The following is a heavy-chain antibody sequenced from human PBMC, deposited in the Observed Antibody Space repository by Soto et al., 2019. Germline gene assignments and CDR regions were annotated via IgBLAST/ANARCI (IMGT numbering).Heavy chain of an antibody. J-gene: IGHJ5*02. CDR2: INTYSGNT. V-gene: IGHV1-18*01. CDR1: GYTFINYG. CDR3: ARDVYGGYNWNDGLWFDP. Sequence: GASVTVSCKASGYTFINYGISCVRQAPGQGLEWLGWINTYSGNTNYAQKLQDRVTMATDTSTNTAYMELRSLRSDDTAVYYCARDVYGGYNWNDGLWFDPWGQGTLVTVSS. D-gene: IGHD1-1*01.